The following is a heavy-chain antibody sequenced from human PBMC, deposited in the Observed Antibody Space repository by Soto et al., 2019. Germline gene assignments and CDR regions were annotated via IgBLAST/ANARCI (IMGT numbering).Heavy chain of an antibody. V-gene: IGHV3-21*01. CDR2: ISSSSSYI. Sequence: GGSLRLSCAASGFTFSSYSMNWVRQAPGKGLEWVSSISSSSSYIYYADSVKGRFTISRDNAKNSLYLQMNSLRAEDTAVYYCARDHYPYDFWSGYYSFYYYYGMDVWGQGTTVTVSS. J-gene: IGHJ6*02. CDR3: ARDHYPYDFWSGYYSFYYYYGMDV. D-gene: IGHD3-3*01. CDR1: GFTFSSYS.